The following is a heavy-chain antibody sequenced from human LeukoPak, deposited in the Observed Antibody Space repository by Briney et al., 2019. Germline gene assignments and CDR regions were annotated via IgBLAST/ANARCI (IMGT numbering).Heavy chain of an antibody. D-gene: IGHD4-17*01. CDR3: ARYGTYYYYYYMDV. CDR1: GGSFSGHY. Sequence: PSETLSLTCAVYGGSFSGHYWSWIRPPPGKGLEWIGEINHSGGANYNPSLKSRVTMSVDTSKNQFSLNLTSVTAADTAVYYCARYGTYYYYYYMDVWGKGTTVTVSS. V-gene: IGHV4-34*01. CDR2: INHSGGA. J-gene: IGHJ6*03.